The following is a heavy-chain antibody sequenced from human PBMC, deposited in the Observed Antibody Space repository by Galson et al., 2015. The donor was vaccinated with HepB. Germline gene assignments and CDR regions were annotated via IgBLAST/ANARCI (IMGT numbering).Heavy chain of an antibody. Sequence: SVKVSCKASGYSFTSYDLSWVRQATGQGLEWMGWMKPKSGNTGYAQKFQGRVTMTRDTSISTAYMELSSLRSEDTAVYYCARVPYGDFYYYSMDVWGTGTTVTVSS. V-gene: IGHV1-8*01. J-gene: IGHJ6*03. CDR2: MKPKSGNT. CDR1: GYSFTSYD. D-gene: IGHD4-17*01. CDR3: ARVPYGDFYYYSMDV.